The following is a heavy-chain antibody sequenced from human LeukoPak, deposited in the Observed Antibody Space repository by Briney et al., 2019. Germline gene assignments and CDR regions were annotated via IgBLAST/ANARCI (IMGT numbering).Heavy chain of an antibody. CDR3: ARPDFDEMASHPYEL. CDR2: IYTSGGT. CDR1: GGSISSGSYY. J-gene: IGHJ2*01. V-gene: IGHV4-61*02. Sequence: SETLSLTCTVSGGSISSGSYYWSWIRQPAGKGLEWIGRIYTSGGTNYNPSLKSRVTISVDTSKSQFSLKLSSVTAADTAVYYCARPDFDEMASHPYELWGRGTLVTVSS. D-gene: IGHD5-24*01.